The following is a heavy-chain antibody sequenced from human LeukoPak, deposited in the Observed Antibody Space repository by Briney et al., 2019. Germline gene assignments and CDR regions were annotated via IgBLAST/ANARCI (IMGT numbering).Heavy chain of an antibody. CDR1: GGSISSHY. Sequence: SETLSLTCTVSGGSISSHYWSWIRQPPGRGLEWIGYIYHSGNTNYNPTLKSRITISVDTSKNQFSLKLTSVTAADTAVYYCARSHGGCSGGSCYPTFDIWGQGTMVTVSS. J-gene: IGHJ3*02. V-gene: IGHV4-59*11. D-gene: IGHD2-15*01. CDR3: ARSHGGCSGGSCYPTFDI. CDR2: IYHSGNT.